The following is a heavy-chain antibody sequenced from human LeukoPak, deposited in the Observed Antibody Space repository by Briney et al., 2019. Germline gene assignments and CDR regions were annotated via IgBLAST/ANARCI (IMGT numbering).Heavy chain of an antibody. CDR2: ISSSSSYI. CDR1: GFTFSSYS. Sequence: GGSLRLSCAASGFTFSSYSMNWVRQAPGKGLEWVSSISSSSSYIYYADSVKGRFTISRDNAKNSLYLQMNSLRVEDTAVYYCAKYLSVKGPPYALEVWGQGTTVTVSS. D-gene: IGHD2/OR15-2a*01. J-gene: IGHJ6*02. V-gene: IGHV3-21*04. CDR3: AKYLSVKGPPYALEV.